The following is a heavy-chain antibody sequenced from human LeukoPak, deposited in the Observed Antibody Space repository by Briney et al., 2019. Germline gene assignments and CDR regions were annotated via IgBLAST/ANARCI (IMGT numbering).Heavy chain of an antibody. V-gene: IGHV1-69*13. CDR2: IIPIFGTA. CDR3: ARGLYYYDSSGYYARAFDI. CDR1: GGTFSSYA. J-gene: IGHJ3*02. D-gene: IGHD3-22*01. Sequence: GASVKVSCKASGGTFSSYAISWVRQAPGQELEWMGGIIPIFGTANYAQKFQGRVTITADESTSTAYMELSSLRSEDTAVYYCARGLYYYDSSGYYARAFDIWGQGTMVTVSS.